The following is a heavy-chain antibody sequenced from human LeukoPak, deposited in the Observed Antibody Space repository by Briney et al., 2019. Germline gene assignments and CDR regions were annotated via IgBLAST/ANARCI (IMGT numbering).Heavy chain of an antibody. Sequence: GASVKVSCKASGYTFTSYYMHWVRQAPGQGLEWMGIINPSGGSTSYAQKFQGRVTMTRDMSTSTVYMELSSLRSEDTAVYYCARDMVNYDILTGYYGGMEFDYWGQGTLVTVSS. CDR2: INPSGGST. D-gene: IGHD3-9*01. V-gene: IGHV1-46*01. J-gene: IGHJ4*02. CDR3: ARDMVNYDILTGYYGGMEFDY. CDR1: GYTFTSYY.